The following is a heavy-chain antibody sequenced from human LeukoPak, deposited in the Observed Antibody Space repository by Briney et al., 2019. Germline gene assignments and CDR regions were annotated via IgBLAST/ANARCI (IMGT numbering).Heavy chain of an antibody. CDR3: ARDGVGYYDILTGYYRGWYNWFDP. CDR2: IYYSGST. J-gene: IGHJ5*02. Sequence: PSGTLSLTCTVSGGSISSYYWSWIRQPPGKGLEWIGYIYYSGSTNYDPSLKSRVTISVDTSKNQFSLKLSSVTAADTAVYYCARDGVGYYDILTGYYRGWYNWFDPWGQGTLVTVSS. D-gene: IGHD3-9*01. V-gene: IGHV4-59*01. CDR1: GGSISSYY.